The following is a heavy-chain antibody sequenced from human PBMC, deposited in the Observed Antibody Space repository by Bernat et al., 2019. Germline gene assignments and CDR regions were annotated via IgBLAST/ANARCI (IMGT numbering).Heavy chain of an antibody. V-gene: IGHV4-30-4*01. CDR2: IYYSGST. CDR3: ARDHCSSTSCPNWYFDL. Sequence: QVQLQESGPGLVKPSQTLSLTCTVSGGSISSGDYYWSWIRQPPGKGLEWIGYIYYSGSTNYNPSLKSRVTISVDTSKNQFSLKLSSVTAADTAVYYCARDHCSSTSCPNWYFDLWGRDTLVTVSS. J-gene: IGHJ2*01. CDR1: GGSISSGDYY. D-gene: IGHD2-2*01.